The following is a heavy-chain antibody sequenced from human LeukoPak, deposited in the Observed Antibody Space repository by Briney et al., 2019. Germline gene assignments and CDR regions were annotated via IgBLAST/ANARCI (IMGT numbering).Heavy chain of an antibody. Sequence: GGSLRLSCAASGFTFSSYAMSWVRQAPGRGLEWVGRIKSKTDGGTTDYAAPVKGRFTISRDDSKNTLYLQMNSLKTEDTAVYYCTTAIVGAIKYDYWGQGTLVTVSS. J-gene: IGHJ4*02. V-gene: IGHV3-15*01. CDR2: IKSKTDGGTT. CDR3: TTAIVGAIKYDY. D-gene: IGHD1-26*01. CDR1: GFTFSSYA.